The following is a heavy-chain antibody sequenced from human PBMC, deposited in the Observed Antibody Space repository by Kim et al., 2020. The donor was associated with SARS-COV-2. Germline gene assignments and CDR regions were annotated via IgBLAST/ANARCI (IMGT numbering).Heavy chain of an antibody. CDR1: GGSISSYY. V-gene: IGHV4-59*08. J-gene: IGHJ4*02. Sequence: SETLSLTCTVTGGSISSYYWSWIRQPPGKGLEWIGYMYYSGSTNYNPSLKSRVTISVDTSKNQFSLKLSSVTAADTAAYYCASYSSSWSYFDYLGQGTLV. CDR3: ASYSSSWSYFDY. D-gene: IGHD6-13*01. CDR2: MYYSGST.